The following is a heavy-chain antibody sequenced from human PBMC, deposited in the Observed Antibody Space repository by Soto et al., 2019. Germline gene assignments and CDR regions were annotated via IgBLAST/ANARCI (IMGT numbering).Heavy chain of an antibody. J-gene: IGHJ6*02. CDR1: GFSFDNYP. D-gene: IGHD3-10*02. Sequence: EVQLLESGGGLVQPGGSLRLSCTASGFSFDNYPMSWFRQAPGEGLQWVSTIDDSGAGTYYADSVKGRFTISRDNSKDTLYLQMSRLRADDTAVYHCGNQAPYVVLEKTRSPGVDVWGQGTTVTVSS. CDR2: IDDSGAGT. CDR3: GNQAPYVVLEKTRSPGVDV. V-gene: IGHV3-23*01.